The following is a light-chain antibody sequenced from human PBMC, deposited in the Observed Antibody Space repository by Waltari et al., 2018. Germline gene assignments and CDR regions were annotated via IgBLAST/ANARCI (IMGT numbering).Light chain of an antibody. J-gene: IGLJ1*01. CDR2: EVS. V-gene: IGLV2-14*01. CDR3: ASYTTSDTIV. Sequence: QSALTQPASLSGSPGQSITISCTGTRRDVGNYNYVSWYQHHPGKVPKVIIYEVSNRPAGISSRFSGSKSGNTASLTISGLQADDEADYYCASYTTSDTIVFGTGTGVTVL. CDR1: RRDVGNYNY.